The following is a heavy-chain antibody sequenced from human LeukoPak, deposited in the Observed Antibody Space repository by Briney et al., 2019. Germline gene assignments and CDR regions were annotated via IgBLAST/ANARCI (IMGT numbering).Heavy chain of an antibody. Sequence: PGRSLRLSCAASGFTFSSYGMHWVRQAPGKGLEWVAVISYDGSNKYYADSVKGRFTISRDNSKNTLYLQMNSLRDEDTAVYYCARTPYGSGSSFDYWGQGALVTVSS. CDR1: GFTFSSYG. J-gene: IGHJ4*02. V-gene: IGHV3-30*03. CDR2: ISYDGSNK. D-gene: IGHD3-10*01. CDR3: ARTPYGSGSSFDY.